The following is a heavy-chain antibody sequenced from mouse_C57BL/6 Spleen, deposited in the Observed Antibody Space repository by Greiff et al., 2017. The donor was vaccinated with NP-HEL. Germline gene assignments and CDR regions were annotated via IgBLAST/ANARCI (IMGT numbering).Heavy chain of an antibody. V-gene: IGHV2-3*01. CDR2: IWGDGST. CDR3: AKRGFAY. Sequence: QVQLVESGPGLVAPSQSLSITCTVSGFSLTSYGVSWVRQPPGKGLEWLGVIWGDGSTNYHSALISRLSIRNDNSKSQVFLKLTRLQTGDTATYYCAKRGFAYWGQGTLVTVSA. J-gene: IGHJ3*01. CDR1: GFSLTSYG.